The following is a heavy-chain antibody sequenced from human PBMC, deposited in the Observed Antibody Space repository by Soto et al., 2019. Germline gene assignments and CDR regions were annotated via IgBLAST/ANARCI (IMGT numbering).Heavy chain of an antibody. D-gene: IGHD1-1*01. Sequence: SETLSLICTVSGGSISSYYWSWIRQPPGKGLEWIGYIYYSGSTNYNPSLKSRVTISVDTSKNQFSLKLSSVTAADTAVYYCARDREQGTKTLWFDPWGQGTLVTVSS. CDR2: IYYSGST. J-gene: IGHJ5*02. V-gene: IGHV4-59*01. CDR1: GGSISSYY. CDR3: ARDREQGTKTLWFDP.